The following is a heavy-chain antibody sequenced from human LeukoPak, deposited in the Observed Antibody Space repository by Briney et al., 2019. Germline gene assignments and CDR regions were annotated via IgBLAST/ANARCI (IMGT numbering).Heavy chain of an antibody. D-gene: IGHD4-17*01. J-gene: IGHJ3*02. Sequence: PGGSLRLSCAASGFTFSSYSMNWVRQAPGKGLEWVSSISSSSSYIYYADSVKGRFTISRDSAKNSLYLQMNSLRAEDTAVYYCARPVTTGNTDAFDIWGQGTMVTVSS. CDR2: ISSSSSYI. V-gene: IGHV3-21*01. CDR1: GFTFSSYS. CDR3: ARPVTTGNTDAFDI.